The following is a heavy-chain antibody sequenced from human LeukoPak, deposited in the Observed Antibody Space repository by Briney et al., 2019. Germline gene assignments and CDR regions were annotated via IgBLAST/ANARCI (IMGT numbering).Heavy chain of an antibody. CDR3: ARGGRAIFGVVHDNWFDP. V-gene: IGHV4-4*02. CDR1: GGSISSSNW. CDR2: IYHSGST. J-gene: IGHJ5*02. D-gene: IGHD3-3*01. Sequence: SETLSLTCAVSGGSISSSNWWSWVRQPPGKGLEWIGEIYHSGSTNYNPSLKSRVTISVDKSKNQFSLKLSSVTAADTAVYYCARGGRAIFGVVHDNWFDPWGQGTLVTVSS.